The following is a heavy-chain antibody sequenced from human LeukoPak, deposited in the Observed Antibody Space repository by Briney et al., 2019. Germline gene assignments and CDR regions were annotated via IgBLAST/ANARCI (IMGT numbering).Heavy chain of an antibody. CDR1: GYTFTSYA. V-gene: IGHV1-3*01. J-gene: IGHJ4*02. CDR2: INASNGNT. D-gene: IGHD6-19*01. CDR3: ASTRSGWYQYYFDY. Sequence: ASVKVSCKASGYTFTSYAMHWVRQAPGQRLEWMGWINASNGNTNYSKKFQGRVTITRDTSASTAYMELSSLRSEDTAVYYCASTRSGWYQYYFDYWGQGTLVTVSS.